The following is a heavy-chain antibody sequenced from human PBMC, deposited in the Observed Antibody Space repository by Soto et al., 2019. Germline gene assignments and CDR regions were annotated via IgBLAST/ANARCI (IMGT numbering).Heavy chain of an antibody. Sequence: AASVKVSCKASGGTFSSYAISWVRQAPGQGLEWMGGIIPIFGTANYAQKFQGRVTITADESTSTAYMELSSLRSEDTAVYYCAREPVVPAARGAYYYYGMDVWGQGTTVTVSS. CDR3: AREPVVPAARGAYYYYGMDV. J-gene: IGHJ6*02. CDR1: GGTFSSYA. CDR2: IIPIFGTA. D-gene: IGHD2-2*01. V-gene: IGHV1-69*13.